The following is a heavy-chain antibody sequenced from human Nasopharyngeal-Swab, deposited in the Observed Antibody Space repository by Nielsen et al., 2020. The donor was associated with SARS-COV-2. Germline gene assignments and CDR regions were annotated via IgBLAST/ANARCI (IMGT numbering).Heavy chain of an antibody. J-gene: IGHJ6*02. CDR1: GYTFNNYY. CDR3: ARRGRCSGSSCDMDV. Sequence: ASVKVSCKASGYTFNNYYIHWVRHAPGHGLEWMGMINPGSGGTTYAQKFQGRVTMTRDTSTSTVFMDLSSLRSEDTAVYYCARRGRCSGSSCDMDVWGQGTTVTVSS. CDR2: INPGSGGT. D-gene: IGHD2-2*01. V-gene: IGHV1-46*02.